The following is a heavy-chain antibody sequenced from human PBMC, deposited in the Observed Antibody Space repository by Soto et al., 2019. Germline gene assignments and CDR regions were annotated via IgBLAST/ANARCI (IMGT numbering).Heavy chain of an antibody. D-gene: IGHD6-13*01. V-gene: IGHV1-69*06. CDR2: IIPIFGTA. Sequence: SVKVSCKASGGTFSSYAISWVRQAPGQGLEWMGGIIPIFGTANYAQKFQGRVTITADKSTSTAYMELSSLRSEDTAVYYCAREAAADYYYYYGMDVWGQGTTVTVSS. CDR3: AREAAADYYYYYGMDV. J-gene: IGHJ6*02. CDR1: GGTFSSYA.